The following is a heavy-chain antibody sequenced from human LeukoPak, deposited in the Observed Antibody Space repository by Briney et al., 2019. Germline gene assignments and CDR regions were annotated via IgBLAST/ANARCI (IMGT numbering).Heavy chain of an antibody. CDR2: INHSGST. CDR3: ARGLGAIFGSGSFGFDY. Sequence: SETLSLTCTVSGGSISSYYWSWIRQPPGKGLEWIGEINHSGSTNYNPSLKSRVTISVDTSKNQFSLKLSSVTAADTAVYYCARGLGAIFGSGSFGFDYWGQGTLVTVSS. V-gene: IGHV4-34*01. J-gene: IGHJ4*02. D-gene: IGHD3-10*01. CDR1: GGSISSYY.